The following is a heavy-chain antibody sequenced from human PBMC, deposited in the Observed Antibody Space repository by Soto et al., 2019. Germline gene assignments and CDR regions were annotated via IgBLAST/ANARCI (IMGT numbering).Heavy chain of an antibody. CDR3: ASRRITIFGVVITHYYYYGMDV. J-gene: IGHJ6*02. Sequence: ASVKVSCKASGGTFGSYAISWVRQAPGQGLEWMGGIIPIFGTANYAQKFQGRVTITADESTSTAYMELSSLRSEDTAVYYCASRRITIFGVVITHYYYYGMDVWGQGTTVTVSS. CDR1: GGTFGSYA. V-gene: IGHV1-69*13. D-gene: IGHD3-3*01. CDR2: IIPIFGTA.